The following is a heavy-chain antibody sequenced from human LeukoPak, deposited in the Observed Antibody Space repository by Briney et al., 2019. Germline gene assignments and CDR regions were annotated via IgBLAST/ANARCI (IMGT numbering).Heavy chain of an antibody. D-gene: IGHD3-10*01. J-gene: IGHJ4*02. CDR3: TRTGITMVRGVFNFDY. V-gene: IGHV1-3*01. Sequence: ASVKVSCKASGYTFTSYAVHWVRQAPGQRLEWMGWINAGNGDTKYSQKFQGRVTITRDTSASTAYMELSSLRSEDTAAYYCTRTGITMVRGVFNFDYWGQGTLVTVSS. CDR2: INAGNGDT. CDR1: GYTFTSYA.